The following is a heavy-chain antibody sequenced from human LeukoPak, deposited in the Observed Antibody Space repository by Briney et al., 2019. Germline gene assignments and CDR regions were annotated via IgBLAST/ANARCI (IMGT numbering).Heavy chain of an antibody. Sequence: GGSLRLSCAASGFTSSSYGMHWVRQAPGKGLEWVAVIWYDGSNKYYADSVKGRFTISRDNAKNSLYQQMNSLRAEDTAMYYCVRDRGYCSGGTCYALWDYWGQGTLVTVSS. CDR1: GFTSSSYG. D-gene: IGHD2-15*01. CDR2: IWYDGSNK. J-gene: IGHJ4*02. CDR3: VRDRGYCSGGTCYALWDY. V-gene: IGHV3-33*01.